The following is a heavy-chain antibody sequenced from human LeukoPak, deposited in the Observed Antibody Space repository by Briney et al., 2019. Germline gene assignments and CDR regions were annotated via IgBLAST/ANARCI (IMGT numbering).Heavy chain of an antibody. CDR3: ARENYCTNGVCWAFDP. D-gene: IGHD2-8*01. J-gene: IGHJ5*02. CDR1: GGSISSYY. CDR2: IYYTGSS. V-gene: IGHV4-59*12. Sequence: PSETLSLTCTVSGGSISSYYWSWIRQLPGKGLEWIGNIYYTGSSSYNSSLKSRVTISVDTSKNQFSLQLSSVTAADTAVYYCARENYCTNGVCWAFDPWGQGTLVTVSS.